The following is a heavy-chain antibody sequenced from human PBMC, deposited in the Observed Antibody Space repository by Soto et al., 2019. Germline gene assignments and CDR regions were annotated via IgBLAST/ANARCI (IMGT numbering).Heavy chain of an antibody. CDR3: ARIIPSQGGMDV. CDR1: GYRFTNYW. V-gene: IGHV5-51*01. CDR2: IYPGDSDT. J-gene: IGHJ6*02. D-gene: IGHD2-21*01. Sequence: LGESLKISCKGPGYRFTNYWIAWVRQMPGKGLEGMGIIYPGDSDTRYSPSFQGQVTISADKSISTAYLQWSSLKASDTAIYYCARIIPSQGGMDVWGQGTTASDSS.